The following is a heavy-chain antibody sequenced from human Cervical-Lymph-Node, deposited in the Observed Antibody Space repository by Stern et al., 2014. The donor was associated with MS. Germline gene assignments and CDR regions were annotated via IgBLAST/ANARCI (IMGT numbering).Heavy chain of an antibody. J-gene: IGHJ5*02. Sequence: VQLVESGGGVVQPGRSLRLSCGASGFTFSSYAMHWVRQAPGKGLEWVAVISYDGSNKYYADSVKGRFTISRDNSKNTLYLQMNSLRAEDTAVYYCARDRIAARSWFDPWGQGTLVTVSS. CDR2: ISYDGSNK. V-gene: IGHV3-30*01. D-gene: IGHD6-6*01. CDR1: GFTFSSYA. CDR3: ARDRIAARSWFDP.